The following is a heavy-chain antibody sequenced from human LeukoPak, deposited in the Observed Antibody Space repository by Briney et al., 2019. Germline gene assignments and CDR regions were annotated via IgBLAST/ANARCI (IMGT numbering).Heavy chain of an antibody. CDR1: GGSISSYY. CDR2: IYYSGST. D-gene: IGHD3-9*01. J-gene: IGHJ4*02. V-gene: IGHV4-59*01. Sequence: SETLSLTCTVSGGSISSYYWSWIQQPPGKGLEWIGYIYYSGSTNYNPSLKSRVTISVDTSKNQFSLKLSSVTAADTAVYYCAREDRILTGFDYWGQGTLVTVSS. CDR3: AREDRILTGFDY.